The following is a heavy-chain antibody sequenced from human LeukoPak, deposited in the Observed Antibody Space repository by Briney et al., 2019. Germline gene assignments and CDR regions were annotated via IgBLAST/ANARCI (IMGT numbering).Heavy chain of an antibody. CDR3: ARDSDARSMYSEPAPFDY. D-gene: IGHD5-18*01. CDR2: ISAYNGNT. V-gene: IGHV1-18*01. J-gene: IGHJ4*02. CDR1: GYTFTSYG. Sequence: GASVKVSCKASGYTFTSYGISWVRQAPGQGLEWMGWISAYNGNTNYAQKLQGRVTMTTDTSTSTAYMELRSLRSDDTAVYYCARDSDARSMYSEPAPFDYWGQGTLVTVSS.